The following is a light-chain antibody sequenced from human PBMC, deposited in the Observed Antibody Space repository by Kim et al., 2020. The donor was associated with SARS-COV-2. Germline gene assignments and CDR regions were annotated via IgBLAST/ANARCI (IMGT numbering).Light chain of an antibody. CDR3: QTWGTGIRV. J-gene: IGLJ2*01. Sequence: QLVLTQSPPASASLGASVKLTCTLSSGHSSYAIAWHQQQPEKGPRYLMKLNSDGSHNKGDGIPDRFSGSSSGAERYLTISNLQSEDEADYYCQTWGTGIRVFGGGTKLTVL. CDR1: SGHSSYA. V-gene: IGLV4-69*02. CDR2: LNSDGSH.